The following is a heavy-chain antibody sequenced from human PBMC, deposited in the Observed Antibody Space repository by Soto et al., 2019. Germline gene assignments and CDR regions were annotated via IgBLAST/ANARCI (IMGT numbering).Heavy chain of an antibody. Sequence: PGGSLRLSCAASGFTFSSYAMSWVRQAPGKGLEWVSAISGSGGSTYYADSVKGRFTISRDNSKNTLYLQMNSLRAEDTAVYYCAKGVTMVRGVIMTAGMDVWGQGTTVTVSS. D-gene: IGHD3-10*01. CDR1: GFTFSSYA. CDR3: AKGVTMVRGVIMTAGMDV. J-gene: IGHJ6*02. CDR2: ISGSGGST. V-gene: IGHV3-23*01.